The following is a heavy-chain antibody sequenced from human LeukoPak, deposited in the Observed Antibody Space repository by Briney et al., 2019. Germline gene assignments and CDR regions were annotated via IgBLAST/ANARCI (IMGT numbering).Heavy chain of an antibody. Sequence: ASVKLSCKLSGDTLSELSMHWVRQSRGKGLEWMGGFVPEDGETIYAQKFQGRVTMTEDTSTDTAYMELSSLRSDDTAVYFCATLPRGHLFDSWGQGTLVTVSS. J-gene: IGHJ4*02. V-gene: IGHV1-24*01. CDR2: FVPEDGET. CDR3: ATLPRGHLFDS. D-gene: IGHD3-10*01. CDR1: GDTLSELS.